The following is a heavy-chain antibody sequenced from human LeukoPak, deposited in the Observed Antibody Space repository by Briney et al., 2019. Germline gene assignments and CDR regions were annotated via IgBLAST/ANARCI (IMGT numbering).Heavy chain of an antibody. CDR1: GYSFTSYW. CDR2: IDPSDSYT. CDR3: ARHMGDIVVVPAAKNWFDP. V-gene: IGHV5-10-1*01. D-gene: IGHD2-2*01. Sequence: GESLKISCKGSGYSFTSYWISWVRQMPGKGLEWMGRIDPSDSYTNYSPSLQGHVTISADKSISTAYLQWSSLKASDTAMYYCARHMGDIVVVPAAKNWFDPWGQGTLVTVSS. J-gene: IGHJ5*02.